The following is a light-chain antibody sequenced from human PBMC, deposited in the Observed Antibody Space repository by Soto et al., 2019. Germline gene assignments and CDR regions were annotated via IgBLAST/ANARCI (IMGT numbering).Light chain of an antibody. J-gene: IGKJ2*01. CDR2: GVF. CDR3: QHYDGSPRT. Sequence: ENVLTQSPGTVSLSPGERATLSCRASQGATSNHLAWYQQKPGQAPRLLIYGVFNRATGIPDRFSGSGSGTDFTLTITRLEPEDSAVYFCQHYDGSPRTFGQGTKLEIK. V-gene: IGKV3-20*01. CDR1: QGATSNH.